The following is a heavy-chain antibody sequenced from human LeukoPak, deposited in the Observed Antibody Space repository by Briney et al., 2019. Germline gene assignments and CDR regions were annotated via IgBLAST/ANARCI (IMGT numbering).Heavy chain of an antibody. CDR1: GFTFSNYA. Sequence: GGSLRLSCAASGFTFSNYAMSWVRRAPGKGLEWVSTISGSGHNTYYADSVKGRFTISRDNSKNTLYLQMNSLKAEDTAVYYCARVVYFEAYYFDYWGQGTLVTVSS. D-gene: IGHD3-9*01. V-gene: IGHV3-23*01. CDR2: ISGSGHNT. J-gene: IGHJ4*02. CDR3: ARVVYFEAYYFDY.